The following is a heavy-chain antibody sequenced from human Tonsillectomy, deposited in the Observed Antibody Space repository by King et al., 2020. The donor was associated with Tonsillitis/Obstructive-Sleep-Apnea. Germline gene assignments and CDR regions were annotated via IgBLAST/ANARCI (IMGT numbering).Heavy chain of an antibody. Sequence: VQLVESGAEVKKPGESLRISCQVSGYNFANYWIIWVRQMPGQGLEWMGRIDIADSYANYSPSFEGNVTFSADKSINTAYVQWSSLRASDTAIYYCARVESGDAFDFWGQATLLTVSS. V-gene: IGHV5-10-1*03. J-gene: IGHJ3*01. CDR1: GYNFANYW. CDR2: IDIADSYA. CDR3: ARVESGDAFDF. D-gene: IGHD1-26*01.